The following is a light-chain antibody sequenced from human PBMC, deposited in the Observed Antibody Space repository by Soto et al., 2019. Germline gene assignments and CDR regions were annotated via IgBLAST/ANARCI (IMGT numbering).Light chain of an antibody. V-gene: IGKV3D-20*01. Sequence: EIVLTQSPATLSLSLGERATISCGASQSVSNNYSAWYRQKRGLATSLITYDASIRAHGIQDRFSGSGSGTDFTLTISGLQPEDLAVYYCQQYGSSPLSFGGGTKVEIK. J-gene: IGKJ4*01. CDR2: DAS. CDR1: QSVSNNY. CDR3: QQYGSSPLS.